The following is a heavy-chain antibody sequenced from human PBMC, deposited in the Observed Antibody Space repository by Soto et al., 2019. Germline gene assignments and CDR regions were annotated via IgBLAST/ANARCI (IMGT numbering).Heavy chain of an antibody. CDR1: GFTFSSYA. CDR2: ISGSGGST. D-gene: IGHD3-10*01. V-gene: IGHV3-23*01. Sequence: PGGSLRLSCAASGFTFSSYAMSWVRQAPGKGLEWVSAISGSGGSTYYADSVKGRFTISRDNSKNTLYLQMNSLRAEDTAVYYCAKNTPASRGSGSYYFDYWGQGTLVTVSS. CDR3: AKNTPASRGSGSYYFDY. J-gene: IGHJ4*02.